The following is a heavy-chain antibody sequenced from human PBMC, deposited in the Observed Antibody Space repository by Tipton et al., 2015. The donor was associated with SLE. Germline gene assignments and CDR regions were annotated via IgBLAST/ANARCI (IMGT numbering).Heavy chain of an antibody. J-gene: IGHJ3*02. CDR1: GGSISSHY. D-gene: IGHD1-26*01. Sequence: TLSLTCTVSGGSISSHYWSWIRQPPGKGLEWIGYIYYSGSTNYNPSLKSRVTISVDTSKNQFSLKLSSVTAADTAVYYCARDVSGSWGAFDIWGQGTMVTVSS. CDR2: IYYSGST. V-gene: IGHV4-59*11. CDR3: ARDVSGSWGAFDI.